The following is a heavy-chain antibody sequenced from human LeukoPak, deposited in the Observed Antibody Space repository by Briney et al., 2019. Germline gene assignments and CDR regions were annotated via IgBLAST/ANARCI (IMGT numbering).Heavy chain of an antibody. V-gene: IGHV1-2*02. CDR3: ARGRFGEWDNWFDP. D-gene: IGHD3-10*01. J-gene: IGHJ5*02. Sequence: GASVKVSCKASGCTFTGYYIHWVRQAPGQGLEWMAWINPNSGATNYAQKFQGRVTMTRDTSISTAYMELSRLTSDDTAVYFCARGRFGEWDNWFDPWGQGTLVTVSS. CDR1: GCTFTGYY. CDR2: INPNSGAT.